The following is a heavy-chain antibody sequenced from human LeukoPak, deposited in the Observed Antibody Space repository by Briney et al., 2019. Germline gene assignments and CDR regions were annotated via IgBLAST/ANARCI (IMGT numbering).Heavy chain of an antibody. CDR2: IYYSGST. CDR3: ASLSRPGYCSSTSCYG. CDR1: GGSVSSGSYY. J-gene: IGHJ4*02. D-gene: IGHD2-2*01. Sequence: SETLSLTCTVSGGSVSSGSYYWSWIRQPPGKGLEWIGYIYYSGSTNYNPSLKSRVTISVDTSKNQFSLKLSSVTAADTAVYYCASLSRPGYCSSTSCYGGGQGTLVTVSS. V-gene: IGHV4-61*01.